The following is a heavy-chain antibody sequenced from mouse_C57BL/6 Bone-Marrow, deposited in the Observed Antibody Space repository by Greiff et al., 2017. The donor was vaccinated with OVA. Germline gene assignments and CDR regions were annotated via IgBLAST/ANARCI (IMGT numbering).Heavy chain of an antibody. Sequence: LVESGPELVKPGASVKISCKASGYAFSSSWMNWVKQRPGKGLEWIGRIYPGDGDTNYNGKFKGKATLTADKSSSTAYMQLSSLTSEDSAVYFCANYGSSYAMDYWGQGTSVTVSS. D-gene: IGHD1-1*01. J-gene: IGHJ4*01. CDR1: GYAFSSSW. V-gene: IGHV1-82*01. CDR3: ANYGSSYAMDY. CDR2: IYPGDGDT.